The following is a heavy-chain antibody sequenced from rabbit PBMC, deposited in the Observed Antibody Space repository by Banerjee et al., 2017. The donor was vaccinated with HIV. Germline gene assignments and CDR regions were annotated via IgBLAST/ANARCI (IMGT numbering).Heavy chain of an antibody. J-gene: IGHJ4*01. CDR3: AREESDYGDLYYFKL. Sequence: QEQLVESGGGLVTLGGSLKLSCKASGIDFSSYGISWVRQAPGKGPEWIACIYPDYGYTDYASWAKGRITISKTSSTTVTLQMTSLTAADTATYFCAREESDYGDLYYFKLWGPGTLVTVS. V-gene: IGHV1S45*01. CDR2: IYPDYGYT. CDR1: GIDFSSYG. D-gene: IGHD2-1*01.